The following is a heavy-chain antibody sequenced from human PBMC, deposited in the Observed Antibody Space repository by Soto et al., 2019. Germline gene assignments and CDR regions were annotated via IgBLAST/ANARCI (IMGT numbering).Heavy chain of an antibody. J-gene: IGHJ4*02. CDR1: GCPISSYY. Sequence: PSETLSLTCTVSGCPISSYYWNWIRQPPGKGLEWIAYIYYSGSTNYNPSLKSRVTISVDKSKNQYSLKLRSVTAADTAVYYCARHGVAALDYWGQGTLVS. V-gene: IGHV4-59*08. D-gene: IGHD6-13*01. CDR3: ARHGVAALDY. CDR2: IYYSGST.